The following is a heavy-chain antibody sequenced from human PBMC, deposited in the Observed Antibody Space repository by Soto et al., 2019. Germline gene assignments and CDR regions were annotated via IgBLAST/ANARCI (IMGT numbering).Heavy chain of an antibody. CDR3: ARDPGIAVVGRGTSFEH. V-gene: IGHV1-69*18. CDR2: IIPLFST. Sequence: QVQLVQSGAEVKKPGSSVKVSCKASGDTFRNYAFTWVRQAPGQGLESMGTIIPLFSTRYAQKFQGRGTMTADESTSTVYMDLSSLKSDDTVVYYCARDPGIAVVGRGTSFEHWGQGTLVTVSS. J-gene: IGHJ4*02. CDR1: GDTFRNYA. D-gene: IGHD6-19*01.